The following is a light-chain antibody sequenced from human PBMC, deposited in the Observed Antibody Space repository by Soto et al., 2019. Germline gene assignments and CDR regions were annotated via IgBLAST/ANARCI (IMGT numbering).Light chain of an antibody. V-gene: IGKV1-5*03. CDR3: QHYNSYPT. CDR1: QSIDSW. J-gene: IGKJ4*01. Sequence: DIQMTQSPSTLSASVGDRVTITCRASQSIDSWLAWYQQKPGKAPKLLIYKASTLEIGVPSRFSGSVSGTEFSLTISSLQTEDFATYYCQHYNSYPTFGGGTKVDIK. CDR2: KAS.